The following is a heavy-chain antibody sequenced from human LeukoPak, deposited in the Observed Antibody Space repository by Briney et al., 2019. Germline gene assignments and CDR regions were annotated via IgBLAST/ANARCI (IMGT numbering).Heavy chain of an antibody. CDR2: IYPGHSDT. CDR3: ARAPLDSSGNHWGVWFDP. V-gene: IGHV5-51*01. D-gene: IGHD3-22*01. J-gene: IGHJ5*02. Sequence: GESLKISCKGSGYSFSSYWIGWVRQMPGKGLEWMGVIYPGHSDTKYSPSFQGQVTMSADRSINTAYLQWSSLKASDTAIYYCARAPLDSSGNHWGVWFDPWGQGTLVTVSS. CDR1: GYSFSSYW.